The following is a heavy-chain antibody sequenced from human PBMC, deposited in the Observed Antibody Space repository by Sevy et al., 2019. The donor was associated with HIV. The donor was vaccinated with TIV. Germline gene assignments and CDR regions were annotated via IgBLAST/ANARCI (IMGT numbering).Heavy chain of an antibody. D-gene: IGHD3-22*01. CDR3: TRPYYYDSSGYYYGMDV. CDR1: GFTFSGSA. J-gene: IGHJ6*02. CDR2: IRSKANSYAT. V-gene: IGHV3-73*01. Sequence: GGSLRLSCAASGFTFSGSAMHWVRQASGKGLEWVGRIRSKANSYATAYDTSVKGRFTISRDDSKNTAYLQMNSLKTEDTAVYYCTRPYYYDSSGYYYGMDVWGQGTTVTVSS.